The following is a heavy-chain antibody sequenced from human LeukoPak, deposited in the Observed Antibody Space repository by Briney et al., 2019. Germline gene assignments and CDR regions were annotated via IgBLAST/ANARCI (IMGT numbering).Heavy chain of an antibody. Sequence: ASVKVSCKASGYTFTGYYMHWVRQAPGQGLEWMAWISAYSGNTKYAQKIQARVTMTTDTSTSKTYMELRSLRSDDTAVYYCARDAVSRVSVGGIDYWGQGTLVTVSS. CDR3: ARDAVSRVSVGGIDY. D-gene: IGHD3-16*01. J-gene: IGHJ4*02. CDR2: ISAYSGNT. V-gene: IGHV1-18*04. CDR1: GYTFTGYY.